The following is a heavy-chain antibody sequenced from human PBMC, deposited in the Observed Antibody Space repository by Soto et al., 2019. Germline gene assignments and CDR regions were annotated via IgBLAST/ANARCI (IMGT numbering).Heavy chain of an antibody. J-gene: IGHJ5*02. V-gene: IGHV4-38-2*01. CDR2: IYHGGST. CDR1: GYSISSGYY. Sequence: PSETLTLTFAVSGYSISSGYYWGWVRQPAGEGREWVGSIYHGGSTYYNPSLNSRVTLSIDMTNNHASLILNSVTAADTAVYYCARVGPWVPYYYDSSPYTFENWFDPWGQGTLVTVSS. CDR3: ARVGPWVPYYYDSSPYTFENWFDP. D-gene: IGHD3-22*01.